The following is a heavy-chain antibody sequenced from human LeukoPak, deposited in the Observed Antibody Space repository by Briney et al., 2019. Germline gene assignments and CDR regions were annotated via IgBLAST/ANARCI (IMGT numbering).Heavy chain of an antibody. CDR3: AKIITMIVVVIRPDAFDI. V-gene: IGHV3-74*01. CDR1: GFTFSSYW. CDR2: INGDGRNI. J-gene: IGHJ3*02. Sequence: GGSLRLSCVASGFTFSSYWMHWVRQDPRKGLVWVSRINGDGRNINYADSVRGRFTISRDNSKNTLYLQMNSLRAEDTAVYYCAKIITMIVVVIRPDAFDIWGQGTMVTVSS. D-gene: IGHD3-22*01.